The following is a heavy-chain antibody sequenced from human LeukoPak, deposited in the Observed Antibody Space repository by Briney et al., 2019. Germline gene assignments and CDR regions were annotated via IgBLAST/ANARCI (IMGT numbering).Heavy chain of an antibody. CDR3: AKPGEFSKSFFDY. J-gene: IGHJ4*02. CDR1: GFTFTNYA. CDR2: IGGSDGST. Sequence: GGSLGLSCAASGFTFTNYAMTWVRQAPGKGLEWVSAIGGSDGSTYYADSVKGRFTISRDNSKNTLYLQMNSLRAEDTAVYYCAKPGEFSKSFFDYWGQGTLVTVSS. D-gene: IGHD3-10*01. V-gene: IGHV3-23*01.